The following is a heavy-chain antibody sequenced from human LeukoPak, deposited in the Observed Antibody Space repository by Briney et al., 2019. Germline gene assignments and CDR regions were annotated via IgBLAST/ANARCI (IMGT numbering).Heavy chain of an antibody. J-gene: IGHJ4*02. CDR2: IYYSGST. V-gene: IGHV4-59*01. CDR3: ARTAARRGYFDY. CDR1: GGSISSYY. Sequence: SETLSLTCTVSGGSISSYYWSWIRQPPGKGLEWIGYIYYSGSTNYSPSLKSRVTISVDTSKKQFSLKLSSVTAADTAVYYCARTAARRGYFDYWGQGTLVIVSS.